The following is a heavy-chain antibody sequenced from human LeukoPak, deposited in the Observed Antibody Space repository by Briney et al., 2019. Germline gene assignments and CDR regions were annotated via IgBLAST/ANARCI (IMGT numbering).Heavy chain of an antibody. CDR1: GGSISSYY. D-gene: IGHD6-13*01. CDR2: IYYSGST. Sequence: PSETLSLTCTVSGGSISSYYWSWIRQPPGKGLEWIGYIYYSGSTNYNPSLKSRVTISVDTSKNQFSLKLSSVTAADTAVYYCARAPIAGSGAFDNWGQGTMVTVSS. J-gene: IGHJ3*02. V-gene: IGHV4-59*01. CDR3: ARAPIAGSGAFDN.